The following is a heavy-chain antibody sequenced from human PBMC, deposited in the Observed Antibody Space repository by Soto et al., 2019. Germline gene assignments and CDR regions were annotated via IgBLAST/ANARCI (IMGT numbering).Heavy chain of an antibody. CDR3: AKGDGEYYYYGMDV. CDR1: GFTFSDYV. J-gene: IGHJ6*02. Sequence: QVQLVESGGGVVQPGRSLRLSCAASGFTFSDYVMHWVRQAPGKGLEWVAIILYDGSSTYYADSVKGRFTISRDNSKNTVYLQMNTLRAEDTAVYYCAKGDGEYYYYGMDVWGQGTTVTVSS. D-gene: IGHD3-3*01. V-gene: IGHV3-30*18. CDR2: ILYDGSST.